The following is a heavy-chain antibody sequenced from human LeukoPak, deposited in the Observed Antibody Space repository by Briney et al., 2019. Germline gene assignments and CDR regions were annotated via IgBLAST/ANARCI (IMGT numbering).Heavy chain of an antibody. CDR1: GFTFSGYA. CDR2: IIGSGGAT. J-gene: IGHJ4*02. D-gene: IGHD2-15*01. CDR3: AKGRGYCSGGSCYSGFDY. V-gene: IGHV3-23*01. Sequence: GGSLRLSCAASGFTFSGYAMSWVRQAPGKGLEWVSTIIGSGGATYYADSVKGRLTISRDNSKNTLYLQMNTLRAEDTAVYYCAKGRGYCSGGSCYSGFDYWGRGTLVTVSS.